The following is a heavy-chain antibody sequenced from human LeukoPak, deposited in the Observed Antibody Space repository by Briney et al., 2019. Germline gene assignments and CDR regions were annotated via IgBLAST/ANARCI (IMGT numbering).Heavy chain of an antibody. Sequence: GASVKVSCKASGYSFTTYGMNWVPQAPGQGLGWMGWINPNSGGTNYAQKFQGRVTMTRDTSISTAYMELSRLRSDDPAVYYCAQIGSPFDYWGQGTLVTVSS. CDR1: GYSFTTYG. CDR2: INPNSGGT. D-gene: IGHD3-10*01. J-gene: IGHJ4*02. V-gene: IGHV1-2*02. CDR3: AQIGSPFDY.